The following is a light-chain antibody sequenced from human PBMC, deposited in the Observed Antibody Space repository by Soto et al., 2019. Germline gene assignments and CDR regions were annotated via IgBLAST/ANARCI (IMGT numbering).Light chain of an antibody. V-gene: IGKV1-13*02. CDR1: QGTGSA. Sequence: AIQLTQSPSSLSASVGDSVTITCRASQGTGSALAWYQQKPGKAPEVLIYDASSLQSGVPSRFSGSGSGTDFTLTISSLQPEDFATYYCQQFNIYPLTFGGGTKVDIK. J-gene: IGKJ4*01. CDR2: DAS. CDR3: QQFNIYPLT.